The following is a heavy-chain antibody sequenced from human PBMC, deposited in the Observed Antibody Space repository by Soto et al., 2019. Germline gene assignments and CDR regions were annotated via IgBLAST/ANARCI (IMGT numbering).Heavy chain of an antibody. D-gene: IGHD3-16*01. V-gene: IGHV3-15*01. CDR2: IKSKKDGGAR. CDR1: GFMFSSAW. CDR3: VEVWNDF. Sequence: EVQVVESGGDLVEPGGSLRLSCETSGFMFSSAWMSWVRQAPGKGLEWVARIKSKKDGGARDYAAPVNGRFSISRDDSKSTVYLQMNSLRAEDTALYYCVEVWNDFWGQGTLVTVS. J-gene: IGHJ4*02.